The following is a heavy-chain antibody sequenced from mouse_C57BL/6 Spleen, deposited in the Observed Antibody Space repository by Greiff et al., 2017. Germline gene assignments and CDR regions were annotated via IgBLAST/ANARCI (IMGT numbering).Heavy chain of an antibody. CDR3: ARGEDYYGGSSYAMDY. D-gene: IGHD1-1*01. V-gene: IGHV1-53*01. J-gene: IGHJ4*01. CDR1: GYTFTSYW. CDR2: INPSNGGT. Sequence: QVQLQQPGTELVKPGASVKLSCKASGYTFTSYWMHWVKQRPGQGLEWIGNINPSNGGTNYNEKFKSKATLTVDKSSSTAYMQLSSLTSEDSAVYYCARGEDYYGGSSYAMDYWGQGTSVTVSS.